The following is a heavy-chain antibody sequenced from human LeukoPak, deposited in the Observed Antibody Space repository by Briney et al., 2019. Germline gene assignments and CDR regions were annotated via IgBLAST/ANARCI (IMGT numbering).Heavy chain of an antibody. V-gene: IGHV4-34*01. Sequence: SETLSLTCAVYGGSFSGYYWSWIRQPPGKGLEWIGEINHSGSTNYNPSLKSRVTISVDTSKNQFSLKLSSVTAADTAIYYCASGDYSSGWYLDYWGQGTLVTVSS. J-gene: IGHJ4*02. CDR3: ASGDYSSGWYLDY. D-gene: IGHD6-19*01. CDR2: INHSGST. CDR1: GGSFSGYY.